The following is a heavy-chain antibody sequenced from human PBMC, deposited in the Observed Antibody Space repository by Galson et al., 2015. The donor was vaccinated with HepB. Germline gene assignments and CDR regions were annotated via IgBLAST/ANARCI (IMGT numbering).Heavy chain of an antibody. V-gene: IGHV1-69*13. D-gene: IGHD2-21*02. Sequence: SVKVSCKASGGTFSTFAFNWVRQAPGQGLEWMGEVIPIFGTTNYAQRFQGRVTVSADESTSTAYMDLIDLTSDDTAVYYCAVTGFAPSSHFDYWGQGTLVTVSS. CDR2: VIPIFGTT. J-gene: IGHJ4*02. CDR3: AVTGFAPSSHFDY. CDR1: GGTFSTFA.